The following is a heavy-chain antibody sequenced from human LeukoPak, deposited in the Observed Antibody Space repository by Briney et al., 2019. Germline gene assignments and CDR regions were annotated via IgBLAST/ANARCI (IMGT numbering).Heavy chain of an antibody. CDR2: ISAYNGNT. D-gene: IGHD2-15*01. CDR1: GYNFNTYG. V-gene: IGHV1-18*01. Sequence: GASVKVSCKTSGYNFNTYGISWVRQAPGQGLEWMGWISAYNGNTNYAQKLQGRVTMTTDASTSTAYMELRSLRSDDTAVYYCARGYCSGGSCYYYGMDVWGQGTTVTVSS. CDR3: ARGYCSGGSCYYYGMDV. J-gene: IGHJ6*02.